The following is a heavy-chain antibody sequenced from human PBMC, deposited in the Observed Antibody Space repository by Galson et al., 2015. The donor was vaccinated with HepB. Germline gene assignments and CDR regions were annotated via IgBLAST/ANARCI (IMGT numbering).Heavy chain of an antibody. D-gene: IGHD3-9*01. CDR2: IWYDGSNK. J-gene: IGHJ6*03. V-gene: IGHV3-33*01. Sequence: SLRLSCAASGFTFSSYGMHWVRQAPGKGLEWVAVIWYDGSNKYYADSVKGRFTISRDNSKNTLYLQMNSLRAEDTAVYYCARGYYDILTGYWLYYYYYMDVWGKGTTVTVSS. CDR1: GFTFSSYG. CDR3: ARGYYDILTGYWLYYYYYMDV.